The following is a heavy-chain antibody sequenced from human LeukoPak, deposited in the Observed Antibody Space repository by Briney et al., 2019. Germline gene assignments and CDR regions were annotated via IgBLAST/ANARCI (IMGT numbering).Heavy chain of an antibody. CDR1: GGTFSSYA. V-gene: IGHV1-69*05. CDR3: ASRRDSSSPHYFDY. Sequence: SVKVSCKASGGTFSSYAISWVQQAPGQGLEWMGGIIPIFGTANYAQKFQGRVTITTDESTSTAYMELSSLRSEDTAVYYCASRRDSSSPHYFDYWGRGTLVTVSS. CDR2: IIPIFGTA. J-gene: IGHJ4*02. D-gene: IGHD6-6*01.